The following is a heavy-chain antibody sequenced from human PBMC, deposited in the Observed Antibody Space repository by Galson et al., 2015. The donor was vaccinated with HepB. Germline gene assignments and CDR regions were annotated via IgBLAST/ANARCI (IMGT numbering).Heavy chain of an antibody. CDR1: GFTFSSYA. V-gene: IGHV3-30-3*01. CDR2: ISYDGSNK. Sequence: SLRLSCAASGFTFSSYAMHWVRQAPGKGLEWVAVISYDGSNKYYADSVKGRFTISRDNSKNTLYLQMNSLRAEDTAVYYCAREGVDRGDDAFDIWGQGTMVTVSS. CDR3: AREGVDRGDDAFDI. D-gene: IGHD3-16*01. J-gene: IGHJ3*02.